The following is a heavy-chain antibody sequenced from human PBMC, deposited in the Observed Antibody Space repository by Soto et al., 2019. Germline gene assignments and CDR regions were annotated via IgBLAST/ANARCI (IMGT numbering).Heavy chain of an antibody. J-gene: IGHJ6*02. Sequence: QVQLQESGPGLVQPSGTLSLTCAVSGDSITGDNWWSWVRQPPGKGLEWIGEIHHSGATNYNPSLKSRVTISVDKSKNQFSRKLISVTASDTAMFYCATQGFYRMGVWGRGTTVTVSS. CDR3: ATQGFYRMGV. CDR2: IHHSGAT. V-gene: IGHV4-4*02. CDR1: GDSITGDNW.